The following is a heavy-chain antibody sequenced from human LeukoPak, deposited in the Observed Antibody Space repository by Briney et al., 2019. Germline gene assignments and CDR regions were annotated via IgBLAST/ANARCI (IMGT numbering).Heavy chain of an antibody. CDR1: GYTFTGYY. D-gene: IGHD2-2*01. CDR2: ITPNSGGT. J-gene: IGHJ4*02. Sequence: ASVKVSCKASGYTFTGYYMHWVRQAPGQGLEWMGWITPNSGGTNYAQKLQGRVTMTRDTSISTAYMELSRLRSDDTAVYYCARDFHPIGYCSSTSCHAFDYWGQGTLVTVSS. CDR3: ARDFHPIGYCSSTSCHAFDY. V-gene: IGHV1-2*02.